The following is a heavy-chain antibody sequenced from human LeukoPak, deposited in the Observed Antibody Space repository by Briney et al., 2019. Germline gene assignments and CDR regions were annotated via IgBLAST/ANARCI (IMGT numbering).Heavy chain of an antibody. V-gene: IGHV3-7*01. J-gene: IGHJ4*02. CDR1: GFIFSDYW. Sequence: GGSLRLSCAASGFIFSDYWMSWVRQAPGKRPEWVGNIKKDGSEKYYVDSVKGRFTISRDNAKNSLSLQMNSLRAEDTAVYYCARENPYDFWSGYYDYWGQGTLVTVSS. D-gene: IGHD3-3*01. CDR3: ARENPYDFWSGYYDY. CDR2: IKKDGSEK.